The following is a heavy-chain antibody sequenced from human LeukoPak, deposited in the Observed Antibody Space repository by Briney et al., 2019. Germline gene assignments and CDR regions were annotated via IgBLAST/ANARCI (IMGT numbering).Heavy chain of an antibody. CDR1: GFNFRYYA. CDR2: ISEGADIS. CDR3: AKQNSRGFDY. V-gene: IGHV3-23*01. D-gene: IGHD2/OR15-2a*01. J-gene: IGHJ4*02. Sequence: GGSLRLSCAASGFNFRYYAMTWVRQAPGKGLECVSGISEGADISYYGGSVKGRFTISRDNSKNTLYLQMNSLRAEDTAVYYCAKQNSRGFDYWGQGTLVTVSS.